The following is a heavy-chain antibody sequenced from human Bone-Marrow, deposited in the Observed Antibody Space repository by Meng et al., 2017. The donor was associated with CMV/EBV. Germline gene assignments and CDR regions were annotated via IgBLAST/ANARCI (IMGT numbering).Heavy chain of an antibody. D-gene: IGHD1-1*01. CDR1: GFIFSSYW. Sequence: DVQLVESGGGLVQPGGSLRLSCSASGFIFSSYWMQWVRQAPGKGPVWLSRISSDESATFYADSVKGRFTISRDNAKNTLYLQMNSLRDDDTAVYYCTRDWAERLEDGLWKGGFDPWGQGTLVTVSS. CDR2: ISSDESAT. V-gene: IGHV3-74*01. J-gene: IGHJ5*02. CDR3: TRDWAERLEDGLWKGGFDP.